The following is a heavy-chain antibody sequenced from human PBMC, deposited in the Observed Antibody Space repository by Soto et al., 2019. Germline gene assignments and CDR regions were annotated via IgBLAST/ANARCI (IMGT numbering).Heavy chain of an antibody. D-gene: IGHD3-22*01. Sequence: QVQLQESGPGLVKPSETLSLTCTVSGGSISSYYWSWIRQPPGKGLEWIGYIYYSGSTNYNPSLKSRVTISVDTSKNQFSLKLSSVTAADTAVYYCARHLRRSSRYLSDAFDIWGQGTMVTVSS. CDR3: ARHLRRSSRYLSDAFDI. CDR1: GGSISSYY. CDR2: IYYSGST. V-gene: IGHV4-59*01. J-gene: IGHJ3*02.